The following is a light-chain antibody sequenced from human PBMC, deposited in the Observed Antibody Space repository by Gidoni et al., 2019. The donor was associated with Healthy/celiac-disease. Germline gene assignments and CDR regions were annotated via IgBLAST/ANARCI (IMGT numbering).Light chain of an antibody. CDR3: QQYNNWPPST. CDR2: GAS. Sequence: EIVMTQSPATLSVSPGESATLSCRASQSVSSNLAWYQQKPGQAPRLLLYGASTRATGLPARCSGSGSGTEFTLTISSLQSEDFAVYYCQQYNNWPPSTFGQGTKLEIK. CDR1: QSVSSN. V-gene: IGKV3-15*01. J-gene: IGKJ2*02.